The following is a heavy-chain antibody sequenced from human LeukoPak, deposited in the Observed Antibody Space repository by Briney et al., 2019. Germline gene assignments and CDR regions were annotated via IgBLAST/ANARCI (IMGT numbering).Heavy chain of an antibody. CDR2: IKHDGSEK. Sequence: PGGSLRLSCAASGFTFSSYWMSWVRQPPGKGLEWVANIKHDGSEKYYADSVKGRFTISRDNAKNSLYLQMNSLRGEDTAVYYCARVGTAEGTLEDYWGQGTLATVSS. J-gene: IGHJ4*02. CDR1: GFTFSSYW. D-gene: IGHD6-13*01. CDR3: ARVGTAEGTLEDY. V-gene: IGHV3-7*01.